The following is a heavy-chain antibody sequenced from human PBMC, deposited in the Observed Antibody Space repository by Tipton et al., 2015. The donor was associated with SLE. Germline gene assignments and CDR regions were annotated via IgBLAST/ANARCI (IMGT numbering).Heavy chain of an antibody. V-gene: IGHV1-18*01. CDR1: GYTFTSYG. J-gene: IGHJ5*02. CDR3: ARGGQVAVAVTHWFDP. D-gene: IGHD6-19*01. CDR2: ISAYNDNT. Sequence: QLVQSGAEVKTPGASVKVSCKASGYTFTSYGITWVRQAPGQGLEWMGWISAYNDNTNYAQKFQGRVTMTTDTSTSTAYMELRSLRSDDTAVYYCARGGQVAVAVTHWFDPWGQGTLVTVSS.